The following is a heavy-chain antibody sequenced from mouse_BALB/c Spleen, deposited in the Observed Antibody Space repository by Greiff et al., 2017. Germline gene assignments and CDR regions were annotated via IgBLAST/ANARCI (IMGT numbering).Heavy chain of an antibody. V-gene: IGHV5-4*02. CDR2: ISDGGSYT. J-gene: IGHJ4*01. CDR3: AREGYYYAMDY. D-gene: IGHD2-2*01. CDR1: GFTFSDYY. Sequence: EVQGVESGGGLVKPGGSLKLCCAASGFTFSDYYMYWVRQTPEKRLEWVATISDGGSYTYYPDSVKGRFTISRDNAKNTLYLQMSSLKSEDTAMYYCAREGYYYAMDYWGQGTSVTVAA.